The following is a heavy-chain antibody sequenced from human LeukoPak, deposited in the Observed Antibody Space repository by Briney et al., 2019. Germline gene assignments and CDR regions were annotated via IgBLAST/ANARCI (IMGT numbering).Heavy chain of an antibody. CDR2: INPDTGGT. CDR3: ARGPRYISGRYAESFSIDY. CDR1: GYSFNGYY. D-gene: IGHD6-19*01. J-gene: IGHJ4*02. V-gene: IGHV1-2*02. Sequence: ASVKVSCKASGYSFNGYYLRWLRQAPGQAFEWMGWINPDTGGTNYVHKFRGRVTMTRDTSISAAYMELSSLRSGDTAIYYCARGPRYISGRYAESFSIDYWGQGTLVTVSS.